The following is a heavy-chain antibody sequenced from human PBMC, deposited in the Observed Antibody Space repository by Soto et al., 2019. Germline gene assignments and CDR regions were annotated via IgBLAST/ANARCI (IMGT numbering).Heavy chain of an antibody. CDR3: ARGPNIAAAGLDY. V-gene: IGHV4-34*01. D-gene: IGHD6-13*01. CDR2: INQSGST. J-gene: IGHJ4*02. Sequence: QVQLQQWGAGLLKPSETLSLTCAVYGGSFSGYYWSWIRQPPGKGLEWIGEINQSGSTNYNPSLKSRVTISVDTSKNQFSLKLSSVTAADTAVYYCARGPNIAAAGLDYWGQGTLVTVS. CDR1: GGSFSGYY.